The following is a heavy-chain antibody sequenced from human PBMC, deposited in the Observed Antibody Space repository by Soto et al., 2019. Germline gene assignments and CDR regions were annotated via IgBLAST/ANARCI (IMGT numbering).Heavy chain of an antibody. CDR2: IGSGGDGI. CDR1: GFTFSSFS. D-gene: IGHD4-17*01. CDR3: ATYGQHLMDS. Sequence: GGSLRLSCAASGFTFSSFSLKWVRQAPGKGLEWVSVIGSGGDGIHYADSVKGRFTISRDNSKNTMSLQMNSLTVEDTAVYYCATYGQHLMDSWGQGTLVTVS. V-gene: IGHV3-23*01. J-gene: IGHJ5*01.